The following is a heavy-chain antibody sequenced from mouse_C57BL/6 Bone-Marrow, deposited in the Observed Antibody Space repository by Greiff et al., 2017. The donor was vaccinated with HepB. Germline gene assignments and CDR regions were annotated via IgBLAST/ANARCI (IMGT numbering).Heavy chain of an antibody. Sequence: EVKLVESGGGLVQPGGSLSLSCAASGFTFTDYYMSWVRQPPGKALEWLGFIRNKANGYTTEYSASVKGRFTISRDNSQSILYLQMNALRAEDSATYYCARYRGGYPLMDYWGQGTSVTVSS. CDR1: GFTFTDYY. D-gene: IGHD2-2*01. CDR2: IRNKANGYTT. CDR3: ARYRGGYPLMDY. J-gene: IGHJ4*01. V-gene: IGHV7-3*01.